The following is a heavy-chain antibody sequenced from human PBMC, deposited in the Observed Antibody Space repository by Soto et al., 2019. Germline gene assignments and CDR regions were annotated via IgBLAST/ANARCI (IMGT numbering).Heavy chain of an antibody. CDR1: GFTVSSNY. CDR3: ARAVGSSGGGAEYFQH. Sequence: EVQLVESGGGLIQPGGSLRLSCAASGFTVSSNYMGWVRQAPGKGLEYVSVVYTAGNTYYADSVKGRFTISRDSSENTRFLQMNRLRAADTAVYFCARAVGSSGGGAEYFQHWGQGTLVTVSS. D-gene: IGHD6-19*01. J-gene: IGHJ1*01. V-gene: IGHV3-53*01. CDR2: VYTAGNT.